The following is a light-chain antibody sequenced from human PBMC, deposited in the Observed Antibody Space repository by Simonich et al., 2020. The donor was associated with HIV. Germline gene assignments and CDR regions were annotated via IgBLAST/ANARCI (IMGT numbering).Light chain of an antibody. CDR2: AAS. CDR1: RGISNY. V-gene: IGKV1-27*01. Sequence: DIQMTQSPSSLSTSVGDRVTITCRASRGISNYLSWYQQKPEKVPKFLIYAASTLQAGVPARFSGSGSGTDVTLTISSLQPEDVATYYCQKYNSAPFTFGQGTRLEIK. CDR3: QKYNSAPFT. J-gene: IGKJ5*01.